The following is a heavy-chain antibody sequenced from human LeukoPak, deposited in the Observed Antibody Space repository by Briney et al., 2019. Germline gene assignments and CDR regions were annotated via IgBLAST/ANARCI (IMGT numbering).Heavy chain of an antibody. CDR1: GFTFSRYE. V-gene: IGHV3-48*03. D-gene: IGHD5-12*01. J-gene: IGHJ4*02. CDR2: IGTSGSTI. Sequence: GGSLRLSCAASGFTFSRYEMNWVRQAPGKGLEWVSQIGTSGSTIYYADSVKGRFTISRDNAKNSLYLQINSLRAEDTAVYYCARGPYLAIDYWGQGTLVAVSS. CDR3: ARGPYLAIDY.